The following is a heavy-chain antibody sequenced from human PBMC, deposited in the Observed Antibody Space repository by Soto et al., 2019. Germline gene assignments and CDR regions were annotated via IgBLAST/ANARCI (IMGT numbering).Heavy chain of an antibody. V-gene: IGHV3-15*07. J-gene: IGHJ4*02. CDR3: TTPTYYYDSSGYYNDY. Sequence: GGCLGLSCAASGFSLRNAWMNWVRQAPGKGLGWVGRIKSKTDGGTTDYAAPVKGRFTISRDDSKNTLYPQMNSLKTEDTAVYYCTTPTYYYDSSGYYNDYWGQGTLVTVSS. CDR2: IKSKTDGGTT. CDR1: GFSLRNAW. D-gene: IGHD3-22*01.